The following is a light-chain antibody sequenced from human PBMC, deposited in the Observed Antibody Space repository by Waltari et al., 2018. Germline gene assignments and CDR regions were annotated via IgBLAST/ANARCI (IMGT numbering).Light chain of an antibody. CDR1: LGITRW. CDR2: GAS. CDR3: QQTEGFPWT. V-gene: IGKV1-12*01. Sequence: VSASVGDRVSISCRASLGITRWLAWYQQQPGKAPRLLIYGASNLQSGAPSRFSGSGSGTDFTLTISGLQPEDFGTYYCQQTEGFPWTFGQGTKVEV. J-gene: IGKJ1*01.